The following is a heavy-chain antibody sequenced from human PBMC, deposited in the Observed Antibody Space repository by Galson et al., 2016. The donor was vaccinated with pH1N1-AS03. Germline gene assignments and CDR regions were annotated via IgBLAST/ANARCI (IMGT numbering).Heavy chain of an antibody. CDR1: GFTFRNYA. J-gene: IGHJ3*02. CDR2: VSDSGDRT. Sequence: PRLSCAASGFTFRNYAMSWVRQAPGKGLEWVSTVSDSGDRTYYANSVKGLFTISRDNSKNTLYLQMNTLTAEDTAMYYCAKGISDTWNPFDIWGQGTMVTVSS. CDR3: AKGISDTWNPFDI. V-gene: IGHV3-23*01. D-gene: IGHD1-1*01.